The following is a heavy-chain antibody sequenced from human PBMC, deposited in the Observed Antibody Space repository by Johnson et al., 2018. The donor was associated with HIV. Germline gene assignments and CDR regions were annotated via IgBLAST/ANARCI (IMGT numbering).Heavy chain of an antibody. CDR1: GFFFDDYG. CDR3: AKIPGANWGSPDDFDV. CDR2: INWNGGST. Sequence: QLVESGGGLERPGGSLRLSCAASGFFFDDYGMTWVRQPPGRGLEWVSGINWNGGSTGYTDSVKGRFTISRDNAKNTLYLEMNSLRVEDTAVYYCAKIPGANWGSPDDFDVWGQGTMVTVSS. J-gene: IGHJ3*01. D-gene: IGHD3-16*01. V-gene: IGHV3-20*04.